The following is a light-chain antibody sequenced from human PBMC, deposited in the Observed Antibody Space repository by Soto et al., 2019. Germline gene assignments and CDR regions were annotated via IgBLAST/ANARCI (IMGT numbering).Light chain of an antibody. CDR2: GAS. V-gene: IGKV3-20*01. CDR1: PSVAKNY. CDR3: LQYASEPLT. J-gene: IGKJ4*01. Sequence: ETVLTQSPGTLSLSPGERATLSCRASPSVAKNYLAWYQHKPGQGPRLLISGASSRATGIPDRFSGSGSGSSFTLIISRLQPEDFAVYSCLQYASEPLTFGGGTKVEI.